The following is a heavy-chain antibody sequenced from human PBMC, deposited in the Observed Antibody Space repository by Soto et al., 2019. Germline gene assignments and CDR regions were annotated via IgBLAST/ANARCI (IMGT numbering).Heavy chain of an antibody. CDR3: ARDRDIVVVPAALRAPS. Sequence: EVQLVESGGGLVKPGGSLRLSCAASGFTFSRYSMNWVRQAPGKGLEWVSSISSSSSYIYYADSVKGRFTISRDNAKNSLNLQMNSLRAEATAVYYCARDRDIVVVPAALRAPSGGQGTLVTVSS. D-gene: IGHD2-2*01. V-gene: IGHV3-21*01. J-gene: IGHJ4*02. CDR2: ISSSSSYI. CDR1: GFTFSRYS.